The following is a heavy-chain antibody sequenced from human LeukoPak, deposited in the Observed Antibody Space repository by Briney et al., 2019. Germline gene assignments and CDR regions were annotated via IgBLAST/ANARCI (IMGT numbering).Heavy chain of an antibody. V-gene: IGHV4-39*01. D-gene: IGHD1-1*01. CDR1: GGSISSTSYY. CDR2: ISYSRST. Sequence: PSETLSLTCTVSGGSISSTSYYWGWIRQPPGKVLEWIGTISYSRSTYYNPSLKSRVTISVATYENQFSLRLNSVTAADTAVYYCARHYNPRRTHDAFDIWGQGTMVTVSS. J-gene: IGHJ3*02. CDR3: ARHYNPRRTHDAFDI.